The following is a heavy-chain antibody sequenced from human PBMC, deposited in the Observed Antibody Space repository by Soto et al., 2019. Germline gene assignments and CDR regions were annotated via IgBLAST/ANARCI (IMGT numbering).Heavy chain of an antibody. D-gene: IGHD1-20*01. CDR2: IYWDDDK. CDR1: GFSLSTSGVG. V-gene: IGHV2-5*02. CDR3: AHRRGGYNWDDAHFDY. Sequence: QITLKESGPTLVKPTQALALTCTFSGFSLSTSGVGVGWIRQPPGKALEWLAVIYWDDDKRYRPSLKSRLTITKDTSRNQVILTMTNIDPVDTATYYCAHRRGGYNWDDAHFDYWGQGTLVTVSS. J-gene: IGHJ4*02.